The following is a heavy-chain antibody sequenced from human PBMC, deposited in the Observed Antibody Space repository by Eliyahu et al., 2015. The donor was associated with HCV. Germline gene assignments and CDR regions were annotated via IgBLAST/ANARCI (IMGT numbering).Heavy chain of an antibody. D-gene: IGHD6-19*01. CDR2: IHYXGST. V-gene: IGHV4-59*01. J-gene: IGHJ5*02. CDR3: ASGGGGIAVTGTGGWFDP. CDR1: GXXITTYH. Sequence: QVQLQXSGPGLVKPXETLSLTCTVXGXXITTYHWSWIRQPXGKGLEWIGYIHYXGSTNYNPSLKSRVTISVDTSKNQFSLNLTSVTAADTAMYYCASGGGGIAVTGTGGWFDPWGQGTLVTVSS.